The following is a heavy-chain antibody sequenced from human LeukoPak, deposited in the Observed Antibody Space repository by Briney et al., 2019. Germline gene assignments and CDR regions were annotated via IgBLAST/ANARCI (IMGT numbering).Heavy chain of an antibody. Sequence: PSETLSLTCTVSGGSISSRSYYWGWIRQPPGKGLEWIGSIFYTGSAYYNPSLKSRVTISVDTSRNQFSLKLTSVTAADTAVYYCARDPWYSSSWPHDFWGQGTLVTVSS. CDR3: ARDPWYSSSWPHDF. CDR2: IFYTGSA. D-gene: IGHD6-13*01. CDR1: GGSISSRSYY. J-gene: IGHJ4*02. V-gene: IGHV4-39*07.